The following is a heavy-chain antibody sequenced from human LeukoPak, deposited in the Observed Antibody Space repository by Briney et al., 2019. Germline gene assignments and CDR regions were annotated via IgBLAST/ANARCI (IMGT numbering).Heavy chain of an antibody. Sequence: ASVTVSCTASGYTFTSYGISWVRQAPGQGLEWMGWISAYNGNTNYAQKLQGRVTMTTDTSTSTAYMELRSLRSDDTAVYYCARGSSSWYYPYNWFDPWGQGTLVTVSS. V-gene: IGHV1-18*01. D-gene: IGHD6-13*01. CDR3: ARGSSSWYYPYNWFDP. J-gene: IGHJ5*02. CDR2: ISAYNGNT. CDR1: GYTFTSYG.